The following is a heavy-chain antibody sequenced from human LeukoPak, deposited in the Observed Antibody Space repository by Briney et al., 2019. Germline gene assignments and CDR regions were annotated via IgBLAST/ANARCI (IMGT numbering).Heavy chain of an antibody. CDR2: ISSNGGST. Sequence: GGSLRLSCAASGFTFSSYAMHWVRQTPGKGLEYVSAISSNGGSTYYANSVKGRFTISRDNSKNTLYLQMGSLRAEDMAVYYCAREGGGAEFDYWGQGTLVTVSS. V-gene: IGHV3-64*01. D-gene: IGHD4-23*01. J-gene: IGHJ4*02. CDR1: GFTFSSYA. CDR3: AREGGGAEFDY.